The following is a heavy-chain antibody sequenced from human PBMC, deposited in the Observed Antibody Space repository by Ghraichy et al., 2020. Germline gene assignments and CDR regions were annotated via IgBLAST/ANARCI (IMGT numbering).Heavy chain of an antibody. D-gene: IGHD4-11*01. Sequence: GSLSLTCAVSGYSISSGYYWGWIRQPPGKGLEWIGSIYHSGSTYYNPSLKSRVTISVDTSKNQFSLKLSSVTAADTAMYYCARHTTVTTYYYYYYMDVWGKGTTVTVSS. J-gene: IGHJ6*03. V-gene: IGHV4-38-2*01. CDR3: ARHTTVTTYYYYYYMDV. CDR1: GYSISSGYY. CDR2: IYHSGST.